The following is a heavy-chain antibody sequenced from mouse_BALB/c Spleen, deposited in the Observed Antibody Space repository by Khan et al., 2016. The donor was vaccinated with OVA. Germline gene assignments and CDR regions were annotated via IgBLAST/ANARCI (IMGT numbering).Heavy chain of an antibody. CDR2: ISYSGST. Sequence: EVQLQESGPGLVKPSQSLSLTCTVTGYSITSDYAWNWIRQFPGNKLEWMGYISYSGSTSYNPSLKSRISITRDTSKNTFFLQLNSVTTEDTATYYCERDGSRYNDAMDYWGQGTAVTVSS. CDR3: ERDGSRYNDAMDY. CDR1: GYSITSDYA. D-gene: IGHD2-3*01. V-gene: IGHV3-2*02. J-gene: IGHJ4*01.